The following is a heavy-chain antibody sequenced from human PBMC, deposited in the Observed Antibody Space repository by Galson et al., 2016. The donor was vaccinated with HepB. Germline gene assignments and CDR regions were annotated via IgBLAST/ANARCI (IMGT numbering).Heavy chain of an antibody. V-gene: IGHV3-15*01. CDR2: IKSKTESGTT. CDR1: GLSFSDAW. Sequence: SLRLSCADSGLSFSDAWMTWVRQAPGKGLEWVGRIKSKTESGTTDYAAPVKGRFTISRDDSKNTLYLQMNSLNIEDTAVYYCATGRPHYYGTSGYRYWGQGTLVTVSS. D-gene: IGHD3-22*01. J-gene: IGHJ4*02. CDR3: ATGRPHYYGTSGYRY.